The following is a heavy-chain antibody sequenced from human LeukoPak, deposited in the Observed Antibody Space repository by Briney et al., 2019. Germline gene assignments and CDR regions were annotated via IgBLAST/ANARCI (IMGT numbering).Heavy chain of an antibody. Sequence: GGSLRLSCAASGFTFSSYGMHWVRQAPGKGLEWVSGISGSGDNTYYAASVSGRFTISRDNSKNTLYPQMNSLRAEDTAIYYCAKAKSPTLYFFDYWGQGTLVTVSS. CDR2: ISGSGDNT. V-gene: IGHV3-23*01. CDR3: AKAKSPTLYFFDY. J-gene: IGHJ4*02. CDR1: GFTFSSYG.